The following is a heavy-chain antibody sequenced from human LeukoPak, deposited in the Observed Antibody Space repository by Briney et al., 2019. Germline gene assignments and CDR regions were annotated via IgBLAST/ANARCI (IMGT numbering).Heavy chain of an antibody. Sequence: SETLSLTCTVSGGSISSSSYYWSWIRQPPGKGLEWIGYIYYSGNTNYNPSLKSRVTISVDTSKNQFSLKLSSVTAADTAVYYCARVGSYNFDYWGQGTLVTVSS. D-gene: IGHD1-26*01. CDR3: ARVGSYNFDY. V-gene: IGHV4-61*01. CDR1: GGSISSSSYY. J-gene: IGHJ4*02. CDR2: IYYSGNT.